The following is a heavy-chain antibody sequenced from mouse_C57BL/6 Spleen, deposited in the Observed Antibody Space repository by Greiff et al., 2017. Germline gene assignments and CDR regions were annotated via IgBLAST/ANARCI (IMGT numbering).Heavy chain of an antibody. CDR1: GYTFTSYG. V-gene: IGHV1-81*01. CDR2: IYPRSGNT. J-gene: IGHJ4*01. D-gene: IGHD1-1*01. CDR3: ARYYGRSPYYAMDY. Sequence: VQLQQSGAELARPGASVKLSCKASGYTFTSYGISWVKQRTGQGLEWIGEIYPRSGNTYYNEKFKGKATLTADKSSSTAYMELRSLTSEDSAVYFCARYYGRSPYYAMDYWGQGTSGTVSA.